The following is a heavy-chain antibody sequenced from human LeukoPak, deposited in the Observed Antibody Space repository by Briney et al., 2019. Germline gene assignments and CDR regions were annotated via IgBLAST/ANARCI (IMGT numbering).Heavy chain of an antibody. V-gene: IGHV4-61*01. Sequence: TLSLTCTVSGGSVSSGSYYWSWIRQPPGKGLEWIGYVYYHGGTNYNPSLKSRVTISVDTSKNQFSLKLTSVTAADAAVYYCARRVGTRDWYFDLWGRGTLVTVSS. CDR3: ARRVGTRDWYFDL. CDR2: VYYHGGT. J-gene: IGHJ2*01. D-gene: IGHD1-14*01. CDR1: GGSVSSGSYY.